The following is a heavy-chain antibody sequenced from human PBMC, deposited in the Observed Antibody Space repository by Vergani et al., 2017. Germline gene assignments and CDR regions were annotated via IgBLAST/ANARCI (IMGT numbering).Heavy chain of an antibody. J-gene: IGHJ4*02. Sequence: EVQLVESGGGLVQPGRSLRLSCAASGFTFDDYAMHWVRQAPGKGLEWVSGISWNSGSIGYADSVKGRFTISRDNAKNSLYLQMNSLRAEDTALYYCAKENHGGGIVVEKISNWGQGTLVTVSS. CDR3: AKENHGGGIVVEKISN. CDR1: GFTFDDYA. CDR2: ISWNSGSI. D-gene: IGHD3-22*01. V-gene: IGHV3-9*01.